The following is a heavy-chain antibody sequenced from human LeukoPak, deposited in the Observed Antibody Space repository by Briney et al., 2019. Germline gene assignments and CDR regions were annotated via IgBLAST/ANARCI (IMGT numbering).Heavy chain of an antibody. V-gene: IGHV3-23*01. J-gene: IGHJ4*02. CDR1: GFTFSSYA. CDR2: ISGSGGST. Sequence: PGGSLRLSCAASGFTFSSYAMSWVRQAPGKGLEWVSAISGSGGSTYYADSVKGRFTISRDNSKNTLYLQMNSLRAEDTAVYYCAKVEWYSSSWEYFDYWGQGTLVTVSS. D-gene: IGHD6-13*01. CDR3: AKVEWYSSSWEYFDY.